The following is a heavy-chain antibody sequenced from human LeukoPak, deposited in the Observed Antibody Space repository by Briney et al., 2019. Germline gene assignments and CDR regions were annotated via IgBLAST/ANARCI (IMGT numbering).Heavy chain of an antibody. Sequence: SETLSLTCAVYGGSFSGYYWSWIRQPPGKGLEWIGEINHSGSTNYNPSLKSRVTISVDTSKNQFSLKLSSVTAADTAVYYCARASLGSRYYYGMDVWGQGTTVTLS. CDR1: GGSFSGYY. CDR3: ARASLGSRYYYGMDV. CDR2: INHSGST. V-gene: IGHV4-34*01. J-gene: IGHJ6*02. D-gene: IGHD1-26*01.